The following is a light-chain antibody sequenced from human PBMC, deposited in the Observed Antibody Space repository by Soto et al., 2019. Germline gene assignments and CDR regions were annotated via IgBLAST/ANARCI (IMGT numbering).Light chain of an antibody. V-gene: IGLV2-14*01. CDR2: DVS. Sequence: QSVRTQPASVSGSPGQSIAISCTGTSSDVGAYNSVSWYQQYPGKAPKLMIHDVSNRPSGVSDRFSGSKSGNTASLTISGLQAEDEADYYCSSYTSSNSYVFGSVTKVTVL. CDR3: SSYTSSNSYV. J-gene: IGLJ1*01. CDR1: SSDVGAYNS.